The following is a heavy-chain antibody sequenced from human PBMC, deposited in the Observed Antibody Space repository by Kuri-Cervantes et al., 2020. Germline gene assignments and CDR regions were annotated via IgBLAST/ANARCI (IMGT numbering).Heavy chain of an antibody. V-gene: IGHV3-43D*04. CDR3: ARVVGPGFGEDPFDY. CDR1: GFTFDDYA. Sequence: GGSLRLSCAASGFTFDDYAMHWVRQAPGKGLEWVSLISWDGGSTYYADSVKGRFTISRDNAKNSLYLQMNSLRAEDTAVYYCARVVGPGFGEDPFDYWGQGTLVTVSS. J-gene: IGHJ4*02. CDR2: ISWDGGST. D-gene: IGHD3-10*01.